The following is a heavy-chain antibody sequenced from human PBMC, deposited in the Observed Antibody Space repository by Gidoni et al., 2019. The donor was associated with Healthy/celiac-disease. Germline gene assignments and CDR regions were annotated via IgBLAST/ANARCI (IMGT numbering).Heavy chain of an antibody. J-gene: IGHJ4*02. CDR3: ARVRSSSTQQQLVFDY. CDR1: GGSFRGYY. CDR2: INHSGST. Sequence: QVQLQQWGAGLLKPSETLSLTCAVYGGSFRGYYWSWIRQPPGKGLEWIGEINHSGSTNYNPSLKSRVTISVDTSKNQFSLKLSSVTAADTAVYYCARVRSSSTQQQLVFDYWGQGTLVTVSS. D-gene: IGHD6-13*01. V-gene: IGHV4-34*01.